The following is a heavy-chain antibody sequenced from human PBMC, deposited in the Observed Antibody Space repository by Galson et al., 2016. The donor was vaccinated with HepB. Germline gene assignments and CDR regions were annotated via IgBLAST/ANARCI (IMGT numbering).Heavy chain of an antibody. CDR2: IDPSDYAT. CDR3: ARQGRYHFESKGDY. J-gene: IGHJ4*02. D-gene: IGHD3-3*02. CDR1: GYTFTTYW. V-gene: IGHV5-10-1*01. Sequence: QSGAEVKKPGESLKISCTASGYTFTTYWNTWVRQVPGKGMEWVGRIDPSDYATNYNPSFFGQVTISTDRSISTAYLQWSSLKASDSAIYYCARQGRYHFESKGDYWGPGTLVTVSS.